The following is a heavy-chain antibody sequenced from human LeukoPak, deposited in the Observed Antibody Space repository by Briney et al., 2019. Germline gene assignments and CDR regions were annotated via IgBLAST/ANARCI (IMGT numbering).Heavy chain of an antibody. CDR2: IYTSGST. J-gene: IGHJ6*03. Sequence: PSETLSLTCTVSGGSISIYYWSWIRQPAGKGLEWIGRIYTSGSTNYNPSLKSRVTMSVDTSKNQFSLKLSSVTAADTAVYYCARDAVLQQLVPPAYYYYDMDVWGKGTTVTVSS. CDR3: ARDAVLQQLVPPAYYYYDMDV. D-gene: IGHD6-13*01. CDR1: GGSISIYY. V-gene: IGHV4-4*07.